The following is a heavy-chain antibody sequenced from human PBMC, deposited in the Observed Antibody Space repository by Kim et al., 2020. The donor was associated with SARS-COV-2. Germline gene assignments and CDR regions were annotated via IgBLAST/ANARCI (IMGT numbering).Heavy chain of an antibody. J-gene: IGHJ4*02. CDR2: IKSMPGGGAT. CDR1: GFTFIYAY. CDR3: THDTSGYFSFHY. V-gene: IGHV3-15*01. D-gene: IGHD3-22*01. Sequence: GGSLRLSCAGSGFTFIYAYMAWVRQAPGKGLEWVGRIKSMPGGGATDYAAPVKGRFTLSRDDKKNTLFLQMDSLKTDDTAVYFCTHDTSGYFSFHYWGQGTLVTVSS.